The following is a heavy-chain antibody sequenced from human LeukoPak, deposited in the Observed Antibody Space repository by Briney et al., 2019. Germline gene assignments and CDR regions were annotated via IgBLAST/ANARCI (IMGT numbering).Heavy chain of an antibody. Sequence: GRSLTLSCAVSGFSPRHYWIHCVRHAPGKGLVWVSRINTYEGVTFYADSVKGRFTISSDAAKNTVYLQMSSLRVEDTAVYCCARVGGFGSGEHFSLDIWGQGTMVTVSS. V-gene: IGHV3-74*01. CDR3: ARVGGFGSGEHFSLDI. J-gene: IGHJ3*02. CDR2: INTYEGVT. CDR1: GFSPRHYW. D-gene: IGHD3-10*01.